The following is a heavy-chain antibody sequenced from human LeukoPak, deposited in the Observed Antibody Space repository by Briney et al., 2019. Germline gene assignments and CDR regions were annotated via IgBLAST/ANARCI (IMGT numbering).Heavy chain of an antibody. J-gene: IGHJ4*02. Sequence: GGSLRLSCAVSGFSVSGYWMTWVRQAPGKGLEWVANIKQDGSEKNYVDSVKGRFTISRDNAENSLFFQMNSLRVEDTAIYYCAREWQGGIAAAGTRIEGDYWGQGTLVAVSS. V-gene: IGHV3-7*01. CDR3: AREWQGGIAAAGTRIEGDY. CDR2: IKQDGSEK. CDR1: GFSVSGYW. D-gene: IGHD6-13*01.